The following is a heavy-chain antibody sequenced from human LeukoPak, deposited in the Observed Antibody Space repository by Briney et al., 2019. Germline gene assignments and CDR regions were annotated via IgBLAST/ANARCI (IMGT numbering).Heavy chain of an antibody. J-gene: IGHJ4*02. CDR3: ARDRGSGWYGY. V-gene: IGHV4-59*01. CDR2: IYYSGST. Sequence: PSETLSLTYTVSGGSISSYYWSWIRQPPGKGLEWIGYIYYSGSTNYNPSLKSRVTISVDTSKNQFSLKLSSVTAADTAVYYCARDRGSGWYGYWGQGTLVTVSS. D-gene: IGHD6-19*01. CDR1: GGSISSYY.